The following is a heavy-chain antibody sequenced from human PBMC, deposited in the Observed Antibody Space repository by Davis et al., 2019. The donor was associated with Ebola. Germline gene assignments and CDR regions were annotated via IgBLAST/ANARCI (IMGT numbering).Heavy chain of an antibody. V-gene: IGHV1-46*01. D-gene: IGHD2-15*01. CDR1: GYTFTSYY. J-gene: IGHJ4*02. CDR3: ARDRYCSGGSCDAFDY. CDR2: INPSGGST. Sequence: ASVKVSCKASGYTFTSYYMHWVRQAPGQELEWMGIINPSGGSTSYAQKFQGRVTMTRDTSTSTVYMELSSLRSEDTAVYYCARDRYCSGGSCDAFDYWGQGTLVTVSS.